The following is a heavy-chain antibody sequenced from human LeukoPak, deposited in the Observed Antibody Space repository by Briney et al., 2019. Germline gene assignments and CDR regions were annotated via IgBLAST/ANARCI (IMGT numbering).Heavy chain of an antibody. Sequence: PSETLSLTCTVSGGSIRSSTYYWGWIRQPPGKGLEWIGSTFYSGSTYYNPSLKSRVTISVDTSKNQFSVKLNSVTAADTAVYYCARQESSNWDWGQGTLVTVSS. CDR2: TFYSGST. V-gene: IGHV4-39*01. CDR1: GGSIRSSTYY. D-gene: IGHD4-11*01. J-gene: IGHJ4*02. CDR3: ARQESSNWD.